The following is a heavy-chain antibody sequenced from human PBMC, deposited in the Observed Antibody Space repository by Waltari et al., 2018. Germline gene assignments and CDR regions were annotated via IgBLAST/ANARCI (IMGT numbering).Heavy chain of an antibody. CDR2: IYYSGST. Sequence: QLQLQESGPGLVKPSETLSLPCTVSGGSISSSSYYWGWIRQPPGKGLEWIGSIYYSGSTYYNPSLKSRVTISVDTSKNQFSLKLSSVTAADTAVYYCARLLDTAMAPNFDYWGQGTLVTVSS. V-gene: IGHV4-39*01. J-gene: IGHJ4*02. D-gene: IGHD5-18*01. CDR1: GGSISSSSYY. CDR3: ARLLDTAMAPNFDY.